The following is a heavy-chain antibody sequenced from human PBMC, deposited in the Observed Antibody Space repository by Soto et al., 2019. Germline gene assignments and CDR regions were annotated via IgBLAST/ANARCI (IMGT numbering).Heavy chain of an antibody. CDR1: GFTFGFYS. V-gene: IGHV3-48*02. CDR2: INGSSSTM. J-gene: IGHJ5*02. D-gene: IGHD2-15*01. CDR3: ARGDRFRCSGDRCFSDGLFLS. Sequence: EVQLVESGGGLVQRGGPLRLSCAASGFTFGFYSMNWVRQAPGKGLEWISYINGSSSTMYYADSVKGRFIISRDNADNSLYLQMNSLRDADTAVYYCARGDRFRCSGDRCFSDGLFLSWGQGTLVTVSS.